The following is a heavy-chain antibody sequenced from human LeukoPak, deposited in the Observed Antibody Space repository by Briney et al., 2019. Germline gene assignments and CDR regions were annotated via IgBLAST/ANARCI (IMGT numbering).Heavy chain of an antibody. V-gene: IGHV3-21*01. CDR3: ARASGLWFGESYNWFDP. J-gene: IGHJ5*02. Sequence: PGGSLRLSCAASGFTFSSYSMNWVRQAPGKGLEWVSSISSSGSYIYYADSVKGRFTISRDNAKNSLYLQMNSLRAEDTAVYYCARASGLWFGESYNWFDPWGQGTLVTVSS. CDR2: ISSSGSYI. CDR1: GFTFSSYS. D-gene: IGHD3-10*01.